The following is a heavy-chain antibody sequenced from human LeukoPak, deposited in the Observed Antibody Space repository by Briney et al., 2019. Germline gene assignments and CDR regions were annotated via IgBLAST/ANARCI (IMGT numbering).Heavy chain of an antibody. CDR3: ARRLYYYYYMDV. V-gene: IGHV4-34*01. CDR1: GEPFSDFSGYY. CDR2: INHSGST. J-gene: IGHJ6*03. Sequence: SETLSLTCAVSGEPFSDFSGYYWSWIRLTPGKGLEWIAEINHSGSTNYNPSLKSRVTISVDTSKNQFSLKLSSVTAADTAVYYCARRLYYYYYMDVWGKGTTVTVSS.